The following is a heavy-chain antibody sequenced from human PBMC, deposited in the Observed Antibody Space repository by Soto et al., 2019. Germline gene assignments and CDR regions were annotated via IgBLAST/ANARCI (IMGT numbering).Heavy chain of an antibody. CDR3: AQEFTVRGVPPLSFGMDV. V-gene: IGHV3-23*01. CDR1: GFTLSGYA. J-gene: IGHJ6*02. D-gene: IGHD3-10*01. Sequence: GGSLRLSCAASGFTLSGYAMSWVRQAPGKGLEWVSGISGSGGSTYYADPVKGRFTISRDNSKNTLYLQVKSLRAEDTALYYCAQEFTVRGVPPLSFGMDVWGQGTTVTVSS. CDR2: ISGSGGST.